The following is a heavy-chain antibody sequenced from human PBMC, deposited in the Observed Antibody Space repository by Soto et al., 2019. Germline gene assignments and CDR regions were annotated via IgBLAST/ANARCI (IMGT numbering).Heavy chain of an antibody. D-gene: IGHD3-10*01. Sequence: GGSLRLSCAASGFTLSSYGMHWVRQAPGKGLEWVAVIWYDGSNKYYADSVKGRFTISRDNSKNTLYLQMNSLRAEDTAVYYCARDSSGYSYYYYGMDVWGQGTTVTVSS. V-gene: IGHV3-33*01. J-gene: IGHJ6*02. CDR3: ARDSSGYSYYYYGMDV. CDR2: IWYDGSNK. CDR1: GFTLSSYG.